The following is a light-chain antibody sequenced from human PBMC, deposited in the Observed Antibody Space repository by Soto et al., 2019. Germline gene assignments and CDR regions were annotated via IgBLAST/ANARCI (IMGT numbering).Light chain of an antibody. CDR3: QQYGSSPGT. Sequence: EIVLTQSPGTLSLSPGERATLSCRASQSVSSSYLAWYQQKPGQAPRLLIYGTSSRATGIPDRFSGSGSGTDFTLTISSLEPEDVAVYYCQQYGSSPGTFGQGTKVEIK. V-gene: IGKV3-20*01. CDR2: GTS. J-gene: IGKJ1*01. CDR1: QSVSSSY.